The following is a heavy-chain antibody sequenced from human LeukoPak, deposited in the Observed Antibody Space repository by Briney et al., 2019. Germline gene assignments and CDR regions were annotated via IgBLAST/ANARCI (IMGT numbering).Heavy chain of an antibody. CDR2: ISAYNGNT. Sequence: ASVKVSCKASGYTFTSYGISWVRQAPGQGLEWMGWISAYNGNTNYAQKLQGRVTMTTDKSTSTAYMELSSLRSEDTAVYYCARHGDYDRWFDPWGQGTLVTVSS. CDR3: ARHGDYDRWFDP. V-gene: IGHV1-18*01. D-gene: IGHD4-17*01. CDR1: GYTFTSYG. J-gene: IGHJ5*02.